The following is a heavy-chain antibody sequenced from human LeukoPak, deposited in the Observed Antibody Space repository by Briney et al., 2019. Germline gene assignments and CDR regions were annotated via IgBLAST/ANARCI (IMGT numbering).Heavy chain of an antibody. CDR1: GGSISSSNHY. Sequence: SETLSLTCTVSGGSISSSNHYWSWIRQPPGKGLEWIGNIYYSGSTYYNPSLKSRVTISVDTSKNQFSLKLSSVTAADTAVYYCARHEYCSGGSCYNFDYWGQGTLVTVSS. CDR3: ARHEYCSGGSCYNFDY. CDR2: IYYSGST. V-gene: IGHV4-39*01. D-gene: IGHD2-15*01. J-gene: IGHJ4*02.